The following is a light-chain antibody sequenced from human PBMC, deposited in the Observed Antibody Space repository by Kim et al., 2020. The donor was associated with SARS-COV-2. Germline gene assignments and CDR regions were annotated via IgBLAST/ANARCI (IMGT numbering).Light chain of an antibody. J-gene: IGLJ3*02. CDR2: NTH. CDR3: ATWEDSLNGWV. Sequence: GQRVTISCSGSSSNIGSQTVTWYQVFPGAAPKLLIYNTHERPPGGPARFSGSKSGTSASLAISGLLSEDEADYYCATWEDSLNGWVFGGGTQLTVL. V-gene: IGLV1-44*01. CDR1: SSNIGSQT.